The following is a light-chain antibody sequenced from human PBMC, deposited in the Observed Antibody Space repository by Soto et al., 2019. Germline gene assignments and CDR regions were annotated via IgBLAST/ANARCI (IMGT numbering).Light chain of an antibody. Sequence: EIVMTQSPATLSVSPGERATLSCRASQSINNNLAWYQQKRGQGPRLLIYGASSSSTGTPARFSGSGSGTAFTITISSLQSEDFAVYSWQQYNDWPLTFGGGTKVEIK. V-gene: IGKV3-15*01. CDR2: GAS. CDR3: QQYNDWPLT. J-gene: IGKJ4*02. CDR1: QSINNN.